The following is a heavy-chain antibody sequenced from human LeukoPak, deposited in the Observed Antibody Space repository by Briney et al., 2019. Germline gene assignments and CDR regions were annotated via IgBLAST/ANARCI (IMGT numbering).Heavy chain of an antibody. D-gene: IGHD3-3*01. CDR2: IIPIFGTA. CDR3: ARELGLRFLEWSPSSYGMDV. V-gene: IGHV1-69*06. Sequence: GASVKVSCKASGGTFSSYAISWVRQAPGQGLEWMGGIIPIFGTANYAQKFQGRVTITADKSTSTAYMELSSLRSEDTAVYYCARELGLRFLEWSPSSYGMDVWGQGTTVTVSS. CDR1: GGTFSSYA. J-gene: IGHJ6*02.